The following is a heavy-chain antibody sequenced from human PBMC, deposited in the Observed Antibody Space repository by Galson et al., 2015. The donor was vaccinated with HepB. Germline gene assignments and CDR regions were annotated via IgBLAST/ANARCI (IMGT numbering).Heavy chain of an antibody. CDR3: TSHPGRTGRHDFWSGRLA. J-gene: IGHJ5*02. CDR2: IRSKANSYAT. D-gene: IGHD3-3*01. V-gene: IGHV3-73*01. Sequence: SLRLSCAASGFTFSGSAMHWARQASGKGLEWVDRIRSKANSYATAYAASVEGRFTISRDESKNTAYLPMNSLKTEDTDAYYGTSHPGRTGRHDFWSGRLAWGQGTLVTVSS. CDR1: GFTFSGSA.